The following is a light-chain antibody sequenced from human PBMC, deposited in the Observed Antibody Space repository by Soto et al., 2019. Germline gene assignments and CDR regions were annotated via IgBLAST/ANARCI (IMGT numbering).Light chain of an antibody. V-gene: IGKV3-15*01. J-gene: IGKJ2*01. CDR1: QSVSSN. Sequence: EIVMTQSPATLSVSPGERATLSCRASQSVSSNLAWYQQRPGQAPRLLIYGASTSATGIPSRLSGSGSGTEFTLTISSLQSEDFAVYDCQQHNNWPFTFGQGTKLEIK. CDR3: QQHNNWPFT. CDR2: GAS.